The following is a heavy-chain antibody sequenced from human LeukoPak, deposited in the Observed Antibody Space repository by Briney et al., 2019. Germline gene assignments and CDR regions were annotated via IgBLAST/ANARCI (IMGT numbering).Heavy chain of an antibody. D-gene: IGHD6-19*01. J-gene: IGHJ5*02. Sequence: PSETLSLTCTVSGGSISSSSYYWGWIRQPPGKGLEWIGSIYYSGSTYYNPSLKSRVTISVDTSKNQFSLKLSSVTAADTAVYYCARVQTVAGTRWFDPWGQGTLVTVSS. V-gene: IGHV4-39*07. CDR1: GGSISSSSYY. CDR2: IYYSGST. CDR3: ARVQTVAGTRWFDP.